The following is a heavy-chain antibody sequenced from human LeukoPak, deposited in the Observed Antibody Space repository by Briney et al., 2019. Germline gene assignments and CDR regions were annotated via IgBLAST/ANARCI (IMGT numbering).Heavy chain of an antibody. D-gene: IGHD2-21*02. V-gene: IGHV5-51*01. CDR3: ARSLYCGGDCYSYYFDY. J-gene: IGHJ4*02. Sequence: GESLKLSCKGSGYSFTSYWIGWVRQMPGKGLEWMGIIYPGDSDTRYSPSFQGQVTITADKSISIAYLQWSSLKASDTAMYYCARSLYCGGDCYSYYFDYWGQGTLVTVSS. CDR2: IYPGDSDT. CDR1: GYSFTSYW.